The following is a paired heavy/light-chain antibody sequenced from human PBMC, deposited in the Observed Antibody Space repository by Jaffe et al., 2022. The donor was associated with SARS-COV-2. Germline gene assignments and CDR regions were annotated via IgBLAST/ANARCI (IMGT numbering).Light chain of an antibody. CDR1: QSLLHTNGYTY. CDR3: MQPLQSRT. J-gene: IGKJ1*01. CDR2: LAS. Sequence: DIVMTQSPLSLPVTPGEPASISCRSSQSLLHTNGYTYLDWYLQKPGQSPQLLIYLASNRASGVPDRFSGSGSGTDFTLKISRVEAEDVGFYYCMQPLQSRTFGQGTKVEIK. V-gene: IGKV2-28*01.
Heavy chain of an antibody. CDR2: ISIGSEYI. D-gene: IGHD3-3*01. Sequence: EVQLVESGGGPVKPGGSLRLSCVASGFTFSSYSVNWVRQAPGKGLEWVSSISIGSEYIKYADSVKGRFTISRDDAKNSLYLQMNSLRAEDTAVYYCTRDRKNFWSGSHWAGVDVWGQGTTVTVSS. J-gene: IGHJ6*02. CDR3: TRDRKNFWSGSHWAGVDV. V-gene: IGHV3-21*02. CDR1: GFTFSSYS.